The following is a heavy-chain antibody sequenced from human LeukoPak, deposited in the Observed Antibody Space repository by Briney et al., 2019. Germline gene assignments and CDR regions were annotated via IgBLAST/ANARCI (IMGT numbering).Heavy chain of an antibody. D-gene: IGHD6-6*01. J-gene: IGHJ4*02. CDR3: ARLIGSSFDY. Sequence: GESLEISCKGSGYSFNSYWISWVRQMPGKGLEWMGRIDPSDSYTNYSPSFLGHVTISADKSISTAYLQWSSLKASDSAMFYCARLIGSSFDYWGQGTLVTVST. CDR1: GYSFNSYW. V-gene: IGHV5-10-1*01. CDR2: IDPSDSYT.